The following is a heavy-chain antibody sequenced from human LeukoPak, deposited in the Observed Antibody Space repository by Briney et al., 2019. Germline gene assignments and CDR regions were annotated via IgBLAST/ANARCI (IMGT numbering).Heavy chain of an antibody. CDR1: GFTFDDYA. J-gene: IGHJ4*02. CDR2: ISWNSGSI. Sequence: GGSLRLSCAASGFTFDDYAMHWVRQAPGKGLEWVSGISWNSGSIGYADSVQGRFTISRGNAKNSLYLQMNSLRAEDTALYYCAKEGYCTNGVCYTAGFDYWGQGTLVTVSS. D-gene: IGHD2-8*01. V-gene: IGHV3-9*01. CDR3: AKEGYCTNGVCYTAGFDY.